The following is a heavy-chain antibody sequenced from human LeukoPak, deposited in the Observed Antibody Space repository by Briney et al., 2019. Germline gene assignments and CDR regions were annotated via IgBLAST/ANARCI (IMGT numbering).Heavy chain of an antibody. CDR2: ISGSGDNT. V-gene: IGHV3-23*01. CDR1: GFSFRTYG. Sequence: GGSPSLSCAASGFSFRTYGMSWARQAPGKRLEWVSGISGSGDNTHNADFVKGRFTISRDNSKNTLYLQMNSLRAEDTAVYYCAKIAETSGIYGQGYDYWGQGTLVTVSS. CDR3: AKIAETSGIYGQGYDY. J-gene: IGHJ4*02. D-gene: IGHD1-26*01.